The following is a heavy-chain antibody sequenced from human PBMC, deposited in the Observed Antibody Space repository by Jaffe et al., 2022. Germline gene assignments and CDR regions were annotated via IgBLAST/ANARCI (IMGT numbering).Heavy chain of an antibody. CDR2: VNPNSGGT. CDR1: GYTFTDYY. CDR3: ARVSDYGDYRNWYFDL. J-gene: IGHJ2*01. V-gene: IGHV1-2*06. D-gene: IGHD4-17*01. Sequence: QVHLVQSGAEVKKPGASVRVSCKTSGYTFTDYYIHWVRQAPGQGLEWMGRVNPNSGGTNFAQTFQGRVTMTRDTSISTIYMELSSLTSDDTAVYYCARVSDYGDYRNWYFDLWGRGTLVTVSS.